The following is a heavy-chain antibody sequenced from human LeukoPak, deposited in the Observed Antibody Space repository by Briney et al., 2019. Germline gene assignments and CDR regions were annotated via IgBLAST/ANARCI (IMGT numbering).Heavy chain of an antibody. V-gene: IGHV4-39*01. D-gene: IGHD3-22*01. CDR1: GGSSSSNSYN. CDR2: IYYSGST. Sequence: PSETLSLTCTVSGGSSSSNSYNWGWIRQPPGKGLEWIGSIYYSGSTYYNPSLKSRVTISVDTSKNQVSLKLSSVTAADTAVYYCARHPYDSSGSYYFDYWGQGTLVTVSS. CDR3: ARHPYDSSGSYYFDY. J-gene: IGHJ4*02.